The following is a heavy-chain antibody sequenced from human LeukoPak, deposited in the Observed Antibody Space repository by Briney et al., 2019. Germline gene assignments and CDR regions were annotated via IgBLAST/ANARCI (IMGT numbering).Heavy chain of an antibody. Sequence: GGSLRLSCAASGFTFSSYAMSWVRQAPGKGLEWVANIKQDGSEKYYVDSVKGRFTISRDNAKNSLYLQMNSLRAEDTAVYYCARDEFRDGSGSSFDYWGQGTLVTASS. CDR3: ARDEFRDGSGSSFDY. V-gene: IGHV3-7*01. CDR1: GFTFSSYA. CDR2: IKQDGSEK. D-gene: IGHD3-10*01. J-gene: IGHJ4*02.